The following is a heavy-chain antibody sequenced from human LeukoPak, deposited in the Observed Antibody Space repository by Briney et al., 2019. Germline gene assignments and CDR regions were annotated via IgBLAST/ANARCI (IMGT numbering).Heavy chain of an antibody. CDR3: ARAGGSTGYPGYESAEY. D-gene: IGHD5-12*01. Sequence: RAASVKVSCKASGGTFSSYAISWVRQAPGQGLEWMGRIIPILGIANYAQKFQGRVTITADKSTSTAYMELSSLRSEDTAVYYCARAGGSTGYPGYESAEYWGQGTLVIVSS. V-gene: IGHV1-69*04. CDR2: IIPILGIA. CDR1: GGTFSSYA. J-gene: IGHJ4*02.